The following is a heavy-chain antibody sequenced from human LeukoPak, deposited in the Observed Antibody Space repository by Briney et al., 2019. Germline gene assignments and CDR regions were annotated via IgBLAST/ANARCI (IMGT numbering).Heavy chain of an antibody. CDR2: ISSNGSTI. J-gene: IGHJ3*01. CDR1: GFTFSSYE. CDR3: ARHHPSYGYRSLVP. Sequence: PGGSLRLSCAASGFTFSSYEMNWVRQAPGKGLEWVSYISSNGSTIYYADSVKGRFTISRDNAKNSLYLQMNSLRAEDTAVYYCARHHPSYGYRSLVPWGQGTMVTVSS. D-gene: IGHD5-18*01. V-gene: IGHV3-48*03.